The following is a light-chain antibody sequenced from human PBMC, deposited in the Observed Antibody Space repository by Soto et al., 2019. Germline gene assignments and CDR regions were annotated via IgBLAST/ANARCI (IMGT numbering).Light chain of an antibody. V-gene: IGKV3-15*01. Sequence: EIVLTQSPATLSLSPGERATLSCRASQSVSTNVAWYQQKPGQAPRLLLYGASTRATGIPVRFSGSGFGTEFTLTISSLQSEDFAVYYCQQYHSWPPITFGQGTRLEIK. CDR3: QQYHSWPPIT. CDR2: GAS. CDR1: QSVSTN. J-gene: IGKJ5*01.